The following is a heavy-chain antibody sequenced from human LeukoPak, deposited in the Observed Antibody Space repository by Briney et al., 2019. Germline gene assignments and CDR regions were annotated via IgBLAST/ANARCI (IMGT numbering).Heavy chain of an antibody. CDR1: GYTLTSYG. CDR3: ARGYCSGGSCSHYGMDV. J-gene: IGHJ6*02. D-gene: IGHD2-15*01. CDR2: ISAYNGNT. V-gene: IGHV1-18*01. Sequence: ASVKVSCKASGYTLTSYGISWVRQAPGQGLEWMGWISAYNGNTNYAQKLQGRVTMTTDTSTSTAYMELRSLRSDDTAVYYCARGYCSGGSCSHYGMDVWGQGTTVTVSS.